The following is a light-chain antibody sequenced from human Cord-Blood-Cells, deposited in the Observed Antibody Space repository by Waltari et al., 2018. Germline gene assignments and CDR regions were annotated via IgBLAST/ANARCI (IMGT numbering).Light chain of an antibody. CDR3: QQYNNWPPYT. V-gene: IGKV3-15*01. CDR1: QSVSSN. Sequence: EIVMTQSPATLSVSPGERATLSCRASQSVSSNLAWYQQKPDQAPRLLIYGASTRATGIPARFSGSGSGTEFTLTISSLQSKDFAVYYCQQYNNWPPYTFGQGTKLEIK. J-gene: IGKJ2*01. CDR2: GAS.